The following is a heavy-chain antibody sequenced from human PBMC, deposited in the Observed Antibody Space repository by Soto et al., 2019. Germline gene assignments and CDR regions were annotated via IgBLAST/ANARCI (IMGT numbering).Heavy chain of an antibody. Sequence: PSETLSLTCTVSGGSISGYYWSWIRQPPGKGLEWIGYIYYSGSSNYNPSLKSRVTIPLGTSKNQFSLRLRSVTAADTAVYYCARARYDSSGYYYFDYWGQGTLVTVSS. CDR1: GGSISGYY. J-gene: IGHJ4*02. V-gene: IGHV4-59*01. CDR3: ARARYDSSGYYYFDY. D-gene: IGHD3-22*01. CDR2: IYYSGSS.